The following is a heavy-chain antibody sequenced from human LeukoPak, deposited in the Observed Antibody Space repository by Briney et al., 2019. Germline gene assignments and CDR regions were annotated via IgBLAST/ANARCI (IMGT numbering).Heavy chain of an antibody. V-gene: IGHV3-23*01. CDR2: ISGSGGST. CDR3: AKSRREYSSGWWSDP. CDR1: GFTFSSYA. J-gene: IGHJ5*02. Sequence: GGSLRLSCAASGFTFSSYAMSWVRQAPGKGLEWVSAISGSGGSTHYADSVKGRFTISRDNSKNTLYLQMNSLRAEDTAVYYCAKSRREYSSGWWSDPWGQGTLVTVSS. D-gene: IGHD6-19*01.